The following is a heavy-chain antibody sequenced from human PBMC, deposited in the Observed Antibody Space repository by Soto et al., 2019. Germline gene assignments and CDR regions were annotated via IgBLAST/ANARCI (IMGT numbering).Heavy chain of an antibody. J-gene: IGHJ6*02. CDR2: IYPGDSDT. CDR3: ASQPGITGTGLKKYYYYYYGMYV. CDR1: GYSFTSYW. D-gene: IGHD1-7*01. Sequence: GESMKISCKGSGYSFTSYWIGWVRQMPGKGLEWMRIIYPGDSDTRYSPSFQGQVTISADKSISTAYLQWSSLKASDTAMYYCASQPGITGTGLKKYYYYYYGMYVCAQGTTVTVSS. V-gene: IGHV5-51*01.